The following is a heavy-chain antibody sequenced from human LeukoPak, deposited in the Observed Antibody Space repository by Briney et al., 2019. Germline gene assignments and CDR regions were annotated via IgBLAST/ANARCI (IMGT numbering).Heavy chain of an antibody. Sequence: PGRSLILSCAASGFTFSNYAMSGVRQALGKGLEWVLAISGSGGSTYYAESVKGRFTISRDNSKNTLYLQMNSLRAEDTAVYYCAKDRGVTIFGVDEVPWFDPWGQGTLVTVSS. CDR2: ISGSGGST. J-gene: IGHJ5*02. CDR1: GFTFSNYA. D-gene: IGHD3-3*01. CDR3: AKDRGVTIFGVDEVPWFDP. V-gene: IGHV3-23*01.